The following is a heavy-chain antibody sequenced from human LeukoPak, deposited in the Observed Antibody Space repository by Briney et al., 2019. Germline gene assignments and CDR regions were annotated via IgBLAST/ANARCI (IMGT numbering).Heavy chain of an antibody. J-gene: IGHJ3*02. CDR3: ARDPYYYDSSGYNDAFDI. Sequence: PGGSLRLSCAASGFTFSSYSMNWVRQAPGKGLEWVSSISSSSSYIYYADSVKGRFTISRDNAKNSLYLQMNSLRAEDTAVYYCARDPYYYDSSGYNDAFDIWGQGTMVTVSS. CDR1: GFTFSSYS. V-gene: IGHV3-21*01. D-gene: IGHD3-22*01. CDR2: ISSSSSYI.